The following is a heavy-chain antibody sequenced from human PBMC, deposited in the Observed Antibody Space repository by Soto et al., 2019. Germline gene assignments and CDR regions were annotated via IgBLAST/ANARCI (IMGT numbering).Heavy chain of an antibody. V-gene: IGHV3-23*01. CDR1: GFTLSSYA. J-gene: IGHJ3*02. CDR2: MSGSGGST. CDR3: AKDRVTVVGYDAFDI. D-gene: IGHD6-19*01. Sequence: PGGSLRLSCAASGFTLSSYAMSWVRQAPGKGLEWVSGMSGSGGSTYYADSVKGRFTISRDNSKNTLYLQMNSLRAEDTAVYYCAKDRVTVVGYDAFDIWGQGTMVTVSS.